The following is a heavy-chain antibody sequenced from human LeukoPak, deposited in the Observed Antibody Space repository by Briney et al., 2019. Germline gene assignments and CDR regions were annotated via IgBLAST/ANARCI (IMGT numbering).Heavy chain of an antibody. Sequence: GGSLRLSCAASGFTFSTYWMSWVRQAPGRGLEWVANIKKDGSEKYYIDSVKGRFTISRDNAENSLYLQMNSRRAEDTAVYYCAREGVHCSGRSCLKAYWGQGTQVTVCS. D-gene: IGHD2-15*01. V-gene: IGHV3-7*03. CDR1: GFTFSTYW. J-gene: IGHJ4*02. CDR2: IKKDGSEK. CDR3: AREGVHCSGRSCLKAY.